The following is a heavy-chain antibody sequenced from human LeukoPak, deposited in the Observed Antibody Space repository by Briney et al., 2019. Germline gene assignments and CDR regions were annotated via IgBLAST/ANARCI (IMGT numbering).Heavy chain of an antibody. D-gene: IGHD6-6*01. Sequence: SETLSLTCTVSGGSVGSGTNYWSWIRQPPGKGLEWIGYIYYSGSTNYNPSLKSRVTISVDTSKNQFSLKLSSVTAADTAVYYCAREKVAARAFDYWGQGTLVTVSS. J-gene: IGHJ4*02. CDR3: AREKVAARAFDY. CDR1: GGSVGSGTNY. CDR2: IYYSGST. V-gene: IGHV4-61*01.